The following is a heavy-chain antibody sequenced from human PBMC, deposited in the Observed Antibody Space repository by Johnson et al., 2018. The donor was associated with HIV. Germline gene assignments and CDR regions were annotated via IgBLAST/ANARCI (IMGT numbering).Heavy chain of an antibody. Sequence: VQVVESGGGLVQPGRSLRLSCAASGFTFGDYYMTWIRQAPGKGLEWVSYISSSGNTIYYADSVKGRFTISRDNSKNTLYLQMNSLRAEDTAVYYCAKDPGAFDIWGQGTMVTVSS. CDR1: GFTFGDYY. CDR2: ISSSGNTI. CDR3: AKDPGAFDI. J-gene: IGHJ3*02. V-gene: IGHV3-11*01.